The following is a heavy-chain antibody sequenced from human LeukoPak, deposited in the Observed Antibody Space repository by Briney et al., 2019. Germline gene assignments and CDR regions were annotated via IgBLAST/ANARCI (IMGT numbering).Heavy chain of an antibody. J-gene: IGHJ6*02. CDR1: GFTFSSHS. D-gene: IGHD2-2*02. V-gene: IGHV3-21*01. CDR3: ASSGARYCSSTSCYTAKVRNYYYYYGMDV. Sequence: GGSLRLSCAASGFTFSSHSMNWVRQAPGKGLEWVSSISSSSSYIYYADSVKGRSTISRDNAKNSLYLQMNSLRAEDTVVYYCASSGARYCSSTSCYTAKVRNYYYYYGMDVWGQGTTVTVSS. CDR2: ISSSSSYI.